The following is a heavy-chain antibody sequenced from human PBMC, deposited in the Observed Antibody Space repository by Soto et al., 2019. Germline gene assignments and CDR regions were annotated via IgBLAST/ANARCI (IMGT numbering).Heavy chain of an antibody. CDR1: GGSISSGDYY. V-gene: IGHV4-30-4*01. Sequence: QVQLQESGPGLVKPSQTLSLTCTVSGGSISSGDYYWSWIRQPPGKGLEWIGYIFYSGSTYYNPSLKSRVTISVDTSKNQFSLKLSSVTAADTAVFYCARTSYYYDTSGSRIDYWGQGTLVTVSS. D-gene: IGHD3-22*01. J-gene: IGHJ4*02. CDR2: IFYSGST. CDR3: ARTSYYYDTSGSRIDY.